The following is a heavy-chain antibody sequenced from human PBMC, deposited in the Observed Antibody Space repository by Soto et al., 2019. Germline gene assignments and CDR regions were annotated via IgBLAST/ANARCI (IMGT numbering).Heavy chain of an antibody. D-gene: IGHD5-12*01. J-gene: IGHJ6*02. Sequence: ASVKVSCKASGGTFSSYAISWVRQAPGQGLEWIGGIIPIFGTANYAQKFQGRVTITADESTSTAYMELSSLRSEDTAVYYCARGILYTKWLRDHYYYGMDVWGQGTTVTVSS. CDR2: IIPIFGTA. CDR1: GGTFSSYA. V-gene: IGHV1-69*13. CDR3: ARGILYTKWLRDHYYYGMDV.